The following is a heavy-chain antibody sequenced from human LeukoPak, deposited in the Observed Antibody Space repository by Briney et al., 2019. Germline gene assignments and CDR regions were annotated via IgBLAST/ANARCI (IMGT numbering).Heavy chain of an antibody. Sequence: SETLSLTCTVSGASITIGAESYHWGWIRQPPGKGLEWIGYIYYSGSTNYNPSLKSRVTISVDTSKNQFSLKLNSVTAADTAVYYCARARVLGSNYYYYMDVWGKGTTVTVSS. CDR1: GASITIGAESYH. V-gene: IGHV4-61*01. CDR2: IYYSGST. CDR3: ARARVLGSNYYYYMDV. J-gene: IGHJ6*03. D-gene: IGHD6-13*01.